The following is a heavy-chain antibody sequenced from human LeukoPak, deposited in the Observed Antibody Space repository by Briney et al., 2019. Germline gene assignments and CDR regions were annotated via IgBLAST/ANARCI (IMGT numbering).Heavy chain of an antibody. D-gene: IGHD5-12*01. CDR2: IYSGGST. CDR3: CSGYDYFLDY. Sequence: GGSLRLSCAASGFTFSSYAMSWVRQAPGKGLEWVSVIYSGGSTYYADSVKGRFTISRDNSKNTLYLQMNSLRAEDTAVYYCCSGYDYFLDYWGQGTLVTVSS. CDR1: GFTFSSYA. V-gene: IGHV3-66*01. J-gene: IGHJ4*02.